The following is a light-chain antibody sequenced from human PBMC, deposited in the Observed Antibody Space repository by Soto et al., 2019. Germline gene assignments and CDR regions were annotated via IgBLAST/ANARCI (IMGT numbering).Light chain of an antibody. V-gene: IGKV3D-20*02. CDR1: QTVRNNY. CDR3: QQRSNWPIT. CDR2: DAS. J-gene: IGKJ5*01. Sequence: EFVLTQSPGTLPLSPGERATLSCRASQTVRNNYLAWYQQKPGQAPRLLIYDASSRATGIPDRFSGGGSGTDFTLTISSLEPEDFAVYYCQQRSNWPITFGQGTRLEI.